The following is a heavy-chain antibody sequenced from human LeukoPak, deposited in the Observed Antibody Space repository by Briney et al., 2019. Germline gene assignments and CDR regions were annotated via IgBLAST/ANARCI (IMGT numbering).Heavy chain of an antibody. Sequence: SQTLSLTCAISGDSVSNNNGAWNWIRQSPSRGLEWLGRTYLRSQWYNDYARSVMSRISVDPDTSKNQFSLHLSSVTPDDTAVYYCAGGYAFDVWGQGTMVTVSS. V-gene: IGHV6-1*01. CDR1: GDSVSNNNGA. CDR2: TYLRSQWYN. CDR3: AGGYAFDV. J-gene: IGHJ3*01.